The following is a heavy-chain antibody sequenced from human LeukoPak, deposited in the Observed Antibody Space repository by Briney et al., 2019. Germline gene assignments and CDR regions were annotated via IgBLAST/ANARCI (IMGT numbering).Heavy chain of an antibody. Sequence: SETLSLTCTVSGGSISSYYWSWIRQPPGKGLEWIGYSYYTGSAYYNPSLKSRVTISLDTSKNQFSLNLSSVTAADPAVYYCARGGGTTVDYWGQGTLVTVSS. D-gene: IGHD1-26*01. V-gene: IGHV4-59*01. J-gene: IGHJ4*02. CDR1: GGSISSYY. CDR3: ARGGGTTVDY. CDR2: SYYTGSA.